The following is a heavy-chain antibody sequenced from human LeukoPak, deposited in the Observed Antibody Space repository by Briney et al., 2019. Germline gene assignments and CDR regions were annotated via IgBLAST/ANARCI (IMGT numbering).Heavy chain of an antibody. CDR2: MSPNSGNT. V-gene: IGHV1-8*01. CDR3: ASNPPRTGDFNY. D-gene: IGHD7-27*01. J-gene: IGHJ4*02. CDR1: GYTFTNYD. Sequence: ASVKVSCKTSGYTFTNYDINWVRQATGRGLEWMGWMSPNSGNTGYAQKFQGRVTMTRDTSINTAYMELSSLRSEDTAVYFCASNPPRTGDFNYWGQGALVTVSS.